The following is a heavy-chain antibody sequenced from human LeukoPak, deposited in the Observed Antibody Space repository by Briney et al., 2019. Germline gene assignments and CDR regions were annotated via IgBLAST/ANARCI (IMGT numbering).Heavy chain of an antibody. Sequence: GGSLRLSCAASGFTFNNYWMTWVRQAPGKGLEWVGNINQDGSDKYYVDSVKGRFTISRDNAKNSLYLQMNSLRAEDTAVYYCAKDIARLTIAVAGVFDYWGQGTLVTVSS. D-gene: IGHD6-19*01. CDR2: INQDGSDK. CDR1: GFTFNNYW. V-gene: IGHV3-7*01. CDR3: AKDIARLTIAVAGVFDY. J-gene: IGHJ4*02.